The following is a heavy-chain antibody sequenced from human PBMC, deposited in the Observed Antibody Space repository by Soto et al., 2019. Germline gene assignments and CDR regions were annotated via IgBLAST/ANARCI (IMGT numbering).Heavy chain of an antibody. D-gene: IGHD3-9*01. CDR1: GFSLTTRGVG. CDR2: IHWDDDK. CDR3: AHSLLRYLDWFSPHFDH. J-gene: IGHJ4*02. V-gene: IGHV2-5*02. Sequence: QITLKESGPTLVKPTQTLTLTCTFSGFSLTTRGVGVGWIRQSPGKAPEWLALIHWDDDKRYSPSLKSRLTISKDTSKNQVVLTMTNVDPVDTATYYCAHSLLRYLDWFSPHFDHWGRGILVSVSS.